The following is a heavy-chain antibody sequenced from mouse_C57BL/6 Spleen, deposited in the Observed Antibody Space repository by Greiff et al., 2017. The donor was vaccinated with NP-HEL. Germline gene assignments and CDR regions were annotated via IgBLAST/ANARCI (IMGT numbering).Heavy chain of an antibody. J-gene: IGHJ2*01. V-gene: IGHV1-82*01. D-gene: IGHD1-1*02. CDR3: ARSPLWYYFDY. CDR2: IYPGDGDT. Sequence: VQLQQSGPELVKPGASVKISCKASGYAFSSSWMNWVKQRPGKGLEWIGRIYPGDGDTNYNGKFKGKATLTADKSSSTAYMQLSSLTSEDSAVYFCARSPLWYYFDYWGQGTTLTVSS. CDR1: GYAFSSSW.